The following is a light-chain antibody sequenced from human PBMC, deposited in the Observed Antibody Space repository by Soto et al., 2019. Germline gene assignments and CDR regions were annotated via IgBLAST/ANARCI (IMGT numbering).Light chain of an antibody. Sequence: LTQPASVSGSPGQSITISCTGTSSDVGGYNYVSWYQQHPGKAPKLMIYEVSNRPSGVSNRFSGSKSGNTASLTISGLQAEDEADYYCSSYTSSSTHYVFGTGTKVTVL. CDR2: EVS. CDR1: SSDVGGYNY. CDR3: SSYTSSSTHYV. V-gene: IGLV2-14*01. J-gene: IGLJ1*01.